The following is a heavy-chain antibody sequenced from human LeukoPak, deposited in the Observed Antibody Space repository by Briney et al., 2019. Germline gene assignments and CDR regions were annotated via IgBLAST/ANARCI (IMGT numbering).Heavy chain of an antibody. V-gene: IGHV3-48*01. J-gene: IGHJ4*02. CDR2: ISSSSSTI. CDR3: ARDQQLWTLRGTLDY. Sequence: GGSLRLSCAASGCTFSSYSMNWVRQAPGKGLEWVSYISSSSSTIYYADSVKGRFTISRDNAKNSLYLQMNSLRAEDTAVYYCARDQQLWTLRGTLDYWGQGTLVTVSS. CDR1: GCTFSSYS. D-gene: IGHD5-18*01.